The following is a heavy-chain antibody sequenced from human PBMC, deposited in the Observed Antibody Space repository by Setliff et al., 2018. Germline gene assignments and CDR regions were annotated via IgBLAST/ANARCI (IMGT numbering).Heavy chain of an antibody. CDR1: GFTFSRYA. Sequence: GESLKISCAASGFTFSRYAMNWVRQTPGKGLEWVSYISASSANIQYADSVRGRLTVSRDNARNSLYLQMNSLRGDDAAVYYCASDPSYASSLYYYLEVWGKGTTVTVSS. V-gene: IGHV3-48*01. CDR3: ASDPSYASSLYYYLEV. D-gene: IGHD6-13*01. J-gene: IGHJ6*03. CDR2: ISASSANI.